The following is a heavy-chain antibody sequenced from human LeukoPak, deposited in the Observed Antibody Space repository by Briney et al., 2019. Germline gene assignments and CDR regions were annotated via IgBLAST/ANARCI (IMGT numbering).Heavy chain of an antibody. J-gene: IGHJ3*01. CDR3: AKYSTSIIRGAFDF. CDR1: GFTFKTYA. D-gene: IGHD3-10*01. V-gene: IGHV3-23*01. CDR2: ISAGGLNT. Sequence: GGSLRLSCAASGFTFKTYAMSWVRQAPGEGLEGVASISAGGLNTYYADAVEGRFSISRDNSKDTVFLQMNSLRAEDTALYYCAKYSTSIIRGAFDFWGQGTMVTVSS.